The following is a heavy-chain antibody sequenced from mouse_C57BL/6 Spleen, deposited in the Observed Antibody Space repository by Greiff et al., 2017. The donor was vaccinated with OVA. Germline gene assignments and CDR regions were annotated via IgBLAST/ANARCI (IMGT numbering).Heavy chain of an antibody. CDR2: ISSGGSYT. D-gene: IGHD1-3*01. Sequence: EVNVVESGGDLVKPGGSLKLSCAASGFTFSSYGMSWVRQTPDKRLEWVATISSGGSYTYYPDSVKGRFTISRDNAKNTLYLQMSSLKSEDTAMYYCARSGIKPYAMDYWGQGTSVTVSS. CDR3: ARSGIKPYAMDY. V-gene: IGHV5-6*01. J-gene: IGHJ4*01. CDR1: GFTFSSYG.